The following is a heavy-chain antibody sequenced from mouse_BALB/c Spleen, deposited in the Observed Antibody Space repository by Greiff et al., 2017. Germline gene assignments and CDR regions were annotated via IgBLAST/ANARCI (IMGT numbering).Heavy chain of an antibody. CDR1: GFTFSSYA. CDR2: ISSGGSYT. J-gene: IGHJ2*01. D-gene: IGHD4-1*02. CDR3: ATTGTPYFDY. Sequence: EVHLVESGGGLVKPGGSLKLSCAASGFTFSSYAMSWVRQTPEKRLEWVATISSGGSYTYYPDSVKGRFTISRDNAKNTLYLQMSSLRSEDTAMYYCATTGTPYFDYWGQGTTLTVSS. V-gene: IGHV5-9-3*01.